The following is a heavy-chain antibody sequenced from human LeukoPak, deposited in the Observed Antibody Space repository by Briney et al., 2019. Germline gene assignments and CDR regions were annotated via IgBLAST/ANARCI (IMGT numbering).Heavy chain of an antibody. CDR2: VYPGDSDT. CDR1: GYTFTTSW. V-gene: IGHV5-51*01. J-gene: IGHJ4*02. D-gene: IGHD3-10*01. Sequence: GESLKISCKGSGYTFTTSWIGWVRQMPGRGLEWMGMVYPGDSDTRYSPSFQGQVTFSVDKSINTAYLQWSSLKASDTAMYYCAGRALDGSGSYYRSWGQGTLVTVSS. CDR3: AGRALDGSGSYYRS.